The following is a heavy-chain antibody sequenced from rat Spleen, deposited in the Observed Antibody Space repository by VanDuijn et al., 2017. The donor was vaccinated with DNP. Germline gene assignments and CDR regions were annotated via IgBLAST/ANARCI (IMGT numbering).Heavy chain of an antibody. V-gene: IGHV5-20*01. CDR2: ISYDGGST. CDR3: ARGNYPGINTFDY. CDR1: GFSFSDSY. D-gene: IGHD1-4*01. J-gene: IGHJ2*01. Sequence: EVQLVESGGGLVQPGGSLKLSCVASGFSFSDSYMAWVRQVSTKGLEWVASISYDGGSTYYRDSVKGRFTISRDKAGSSLYLQMNSLRSEDTATYFCARGNYPGINTFDYWGQGVMVTVSS.